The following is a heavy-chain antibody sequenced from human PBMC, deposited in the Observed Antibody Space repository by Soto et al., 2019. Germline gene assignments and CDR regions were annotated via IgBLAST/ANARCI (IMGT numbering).Heavy chain of an antibody. Sequence: PSETLSITPNVFGRSLSETYTSWIWNPPRRVLEWIGEHNHSGSTNYNPSLKRQVNISVDTSKNKFSLKLSSVTAADTAVQYCARRRGCLDVWGQGTTVTVSS. V-gene: IGHV4-34*01. CDR3: ARRRGCLDV. CDR2: HNHSGST. CDR1: GRSLSETY. J-gene: IGHJ6*02. D-gene: IGHD6-25*01.